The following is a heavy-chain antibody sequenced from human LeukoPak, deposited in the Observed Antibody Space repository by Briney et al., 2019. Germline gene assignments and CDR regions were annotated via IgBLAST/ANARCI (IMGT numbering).Heavy chain of an antibody. CDR1: GFTFSSYS. D-gene: IGHD3-10*01. CDR2: ISSSSSYI. V-gene: IGHV3-21*01. CDR3: ARGPMVRTNLFDY. J-gene: IGHJ4*02. Sequence: GGSLRLSCAASGFTFSSYSMNWVRQAPGKGLEWVSSISSSSSYIYYADSVKGRFTISRDNSKNTLYLQMNSLRAEDTAVYYCARGPMVRTNLFDYWGQGTLVTVSS.